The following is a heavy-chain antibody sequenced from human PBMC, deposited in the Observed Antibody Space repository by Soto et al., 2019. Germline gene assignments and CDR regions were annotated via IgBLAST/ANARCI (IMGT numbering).Heavy chain of an antibody. D-gene: IGHD4-17*01. CDR1: GGSISSYY. J-gene: IGHJ6*03. CDR3: ARDKYGEESDYYMDV. V-gene: IGHV4-59*01. CDR2: IYYSGST. Sequence: SETLSLTCTVSGGSISSYYWSWIRQPPGKGLEWIGYIYYSGSTNYNPSLKSRVTISVDTSKNQFSLKLSSVTAADTAVYYCARDKYGEESDYYMDVWGKGTTVTVSS.